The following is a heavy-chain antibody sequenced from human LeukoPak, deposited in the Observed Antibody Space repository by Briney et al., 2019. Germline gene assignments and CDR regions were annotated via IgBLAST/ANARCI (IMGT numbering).Heavy chain of an antibody. J-gene: IGHJ6*03. CDR2: IRYDGSNK. V-gene: IGHV3-30*02. Sequence: PGGSLRLSCAASGFTFSSYGMHWVRQAPGKGLEWVAFIRYDGSNKYYADSVKGRFTISRDNSKNTLYLQMNSLRAEDTAVYYCAKVGDYYSSNYYYMDVWGKGTTVTISS. CDR1: GFTFSSYG. D-gene: IGHD2-21*02. CDR3: AKVGDYYSSNYYYMDV.